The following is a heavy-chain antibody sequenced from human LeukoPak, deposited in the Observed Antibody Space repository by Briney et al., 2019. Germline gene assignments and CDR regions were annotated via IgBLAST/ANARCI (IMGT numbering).Heavy chain of an antibody. V-gene: IGHV3-49*04. Sequence: GGSLRLSCTASGFTFGGYAMSWVRQAPGKGLEWVGFIRSKAYGGTPDVAASVKGRFTISRDDSKSIAYLQMNSLRTEDTAVFYCTRDCSGGSCWGDAFDIWGQGTMVTVSS. J-gene: IGHJ3*02. CDR2: IRSKAYGGTP. D-gene: IGHD2-15*01. CDR3: TRDCSGGSCWGDAFDI. CDR1: GFTFGGYA.